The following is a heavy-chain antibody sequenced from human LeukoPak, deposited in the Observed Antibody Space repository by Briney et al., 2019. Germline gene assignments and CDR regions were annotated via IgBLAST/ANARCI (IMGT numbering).Heavy chain of an antibody. CDR1: GYTFTGYY. CDR3: ARDYYDPLEYYHIDV. Sequence: ASVKVSCKASGYTFTGYYMHWVRQAPGQGLEWMGWINPNSGGTNYAQKFHGRVTMTRDTSISTAYMELSRLRSDDTAVYYCARDYYDPLEYYHIDVWGKGTTVTVSS. J-gene: IGHJ6*03. CDR2: INPNSGGT. V-gene: IGHV1-2*02. D-gene: IGHD3-22*01.